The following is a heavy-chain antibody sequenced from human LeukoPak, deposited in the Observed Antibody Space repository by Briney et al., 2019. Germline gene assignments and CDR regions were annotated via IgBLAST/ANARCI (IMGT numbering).Heavy chain of an antibody. J-gene: IGHJ3*01. CDR3: ASGWALAPGSPLDY. CDR2: INPNNGGT. D-gene: IGHD5-12*01. V-gene: IGHV1-2*02. CDR1: GYTFTDYY. Sequence: ASVKVSCKASGYTFTDYYIHWVRQAPGQGLEWMGWINPNNGGTNYAQKFQGRVTMTRDTSISTAYMELSSLRSEDTAVYYCASGWALAPGSPLDYWGQGKMVTVSS.